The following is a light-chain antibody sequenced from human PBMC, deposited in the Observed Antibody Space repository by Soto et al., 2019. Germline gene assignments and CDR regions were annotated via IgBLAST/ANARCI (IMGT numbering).Light chain of an antibody. CDR1: QGISSY. Sequence: DIQLTQSPSFLSASVGDRVTITCRASQGISSYLAWYQQKPGKAPKLLIYAASTLQSGVPSRFSGSGSGTEFTLTISSLQPEDLATYYCQQLNSYPRFGQGTKVEIK. V-gene: IGKV1-9*01. CDR3: QQLNSYPR. CDR2: AAS. J-gene: IGKJ1*01.